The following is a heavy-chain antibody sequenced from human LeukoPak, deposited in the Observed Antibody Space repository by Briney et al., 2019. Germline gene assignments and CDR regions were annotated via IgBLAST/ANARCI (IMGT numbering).Heavy chain of an antibody. J-gene: IGHJ4*02. CDR1: GFTFSSYA. CDR3: AKESGPRYSGSYFDY. V-gene: IGHV3-23*01. CDR2: ISGSGGST. D-gene: IGHD1-26*01. Sequence: PGGSLRLSCAASGFTFSSYAMSWVRQAPGKGLEWVSAISGSGGSTYYADSVKGRFTISRDNSKNTLYLQMNSLRAEDTAVYYCAKESGPRYSGSYFDYWAREPWSPSPQ.